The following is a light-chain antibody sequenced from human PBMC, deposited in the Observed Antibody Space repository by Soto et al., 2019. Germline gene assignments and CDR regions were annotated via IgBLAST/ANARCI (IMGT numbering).Light chain of an antibody. V-gene: IGKV1-5*03. CDR2: TAS. CDR3: QQYNTYRT. J-gene: IGKJ1*01. CDR1: QSVSSW. Sequence: DIQMIQSPSTLSASVGDRFTITCRASQSVSSWLAWYQQKPGKAPTLLIHTASTLQSGVPSRFSGSGSGTDFTLIISSLQPDDFATYFCQQYNTYRTFGQGTKVDIK.